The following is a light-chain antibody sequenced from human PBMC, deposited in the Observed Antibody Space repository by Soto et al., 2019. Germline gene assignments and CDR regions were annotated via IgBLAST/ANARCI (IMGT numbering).Light chain of an antibody. CDR3: AAWDDSLNGVV. Sequence: QSVLTQPPSVSEAPRQRVTISCSGSSSNIGNNAVNWYQQLPGKAPKLLIYYDDLLPSWVSDRVSGSKSGASASLAISGLQSEDEADYYCAAWDDSLNGVVFGGGTKLTVL. CDR2: YDD. J-gene: IGLJ2*01. V-gene: IGLV1-36*01. CDR1: SSNIGNNA.